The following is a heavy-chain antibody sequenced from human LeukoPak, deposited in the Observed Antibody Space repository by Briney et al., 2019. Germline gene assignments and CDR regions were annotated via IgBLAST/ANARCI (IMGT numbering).Heavy chain of an antibody. CDR2: ISSSGSTI. V-gene: IGHV3-11*04. CDR3: ARGMVRGLPYYFDY. CDR1: GFTFSDYY. J-gene: IGHJ4*02. Sequence: GGSLRLSCAASGFTFSDYYMSWIRQAPGKGLEWVSYISSSGSTIYYADSVKGRFNISRDNAKNSLYLQMNSLRAEDTAVYYCARGMVRGLPYYFDYWGQGTLVTVSS. D-gene: IGHD3-10*01.